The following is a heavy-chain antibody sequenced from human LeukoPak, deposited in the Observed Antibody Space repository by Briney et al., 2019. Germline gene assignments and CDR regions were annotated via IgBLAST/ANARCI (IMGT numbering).Heavy chain of an antibody. V-gene: IGHV4-4*02. CDR1: GGSISSSNW. Sequence: SETLSLTCAVSGGSISSSNWWSWVRQPPGKGLEWIGEIYHSGSTNYNPSLKSRVTISVDKSKNQFSLKLSSVTAADTAVYYCARGGRIAAAGTAYYYYGMDVWGQGTTVTVSS. J-gene: IGHJ6*02. CDR2: IYHSGST. D-gene: IGHD6-13*01. CDR3: ARGGRIAAAGTAYYYYGMDV.